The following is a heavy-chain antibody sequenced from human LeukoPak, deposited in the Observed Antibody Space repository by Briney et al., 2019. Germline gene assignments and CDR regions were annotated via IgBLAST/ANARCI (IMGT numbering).Heavy chain of an antibody. V-gene: IGHV4-59*01. J-gene: IGHJ6*03. CDR3: ARVASRTPVYYYYMDV. Sequence: NPSETLSLTCTVSGGSISSYYWSWIRQPPGKGLEWIGYIYYSGSTNYNPSLKSRVTISVDTSKNQFSLKLSSVTAADTAVYYCARVASRTPVYYYYMDVWGKGTTVTISS. CDR2: IYYSGST. CDR1: GGSISSYY.